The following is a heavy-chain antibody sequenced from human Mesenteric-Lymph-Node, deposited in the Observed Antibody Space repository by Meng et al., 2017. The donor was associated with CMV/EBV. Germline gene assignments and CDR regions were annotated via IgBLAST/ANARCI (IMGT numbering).Heavy chain of an antibody. D-gene: IGHD1-26*01. CDR3: ARGEGYYGYYYYYGMDV. J-gene: IGHJ6*02. Sequence: ASVKVSCKASGYTFTSYDINWVRQATGQGLEWMGWMNPNSGNTGYAQKFQGRVTITRNTSISTAYMELSSLRSEDTAVYYCARGEGYYGYYYYYGMDVWGQGTTVTVSS. CDR2: MNPNSGNT. V-gene: IGHV1-8*03. CDR1: GYTFTSYD.